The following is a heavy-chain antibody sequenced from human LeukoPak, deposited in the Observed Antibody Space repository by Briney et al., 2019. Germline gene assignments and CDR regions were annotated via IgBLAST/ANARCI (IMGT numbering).Heavy chain of an antibody. Sequence: ASVKVSCKASGYTFTSYYMHWVRQAPGQGLEWMGIINPSGGSTSYAQKFQGRVTMTRDTSTSTVYMELSSLRSEDTAVYYCARVYGVGWLQWGLLDYWGQGTLVTVSS. J-gene: IGHJ4*02. D-gene: IGHD5-24*01. V-gene: IGHV1-46*01. CDR1: GYTFTSYY. CDR3: ARVYGVGWLQWGLLDY. CDR2: INPSGGST.